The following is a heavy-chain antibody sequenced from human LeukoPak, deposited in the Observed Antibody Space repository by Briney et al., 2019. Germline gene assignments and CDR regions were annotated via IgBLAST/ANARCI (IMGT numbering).Heavy chain of an antibody. J-gene: IGHJ5*02. CDR3: AKGQSAGTRVFRWFDP. D-gene: IGHD6-13*01. V-gene: IGHV3-23*01. CDR1: GFTFRNYA. Sequence: GGSLRLSCTASGFTFRNYAMTWVRQAPGKGLEFVSAISGSGGSAYYADSVKGRFTIARDNSNNTLYLQMNSLRAEDTAVYYCAKGQSAGTRVFRWFDPWGQGTLVTVSS. CDR2: ISGSGGSA.